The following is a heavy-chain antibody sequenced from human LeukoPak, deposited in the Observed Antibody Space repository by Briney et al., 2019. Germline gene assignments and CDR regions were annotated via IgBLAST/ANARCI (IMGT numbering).Heavy chain of an antibody. CDR2: ITPKGGGS. CDR3: ATSSEFGDNAELEV. CDR1: GNSFTTYY. V-gene: IGHV1-46*04. D-gene: IGHD4-17*01. Sequence: PSAKVSCKASGNSFTTYYIHWVRHAPGQGLEWMGIITPKGGGSTYTQKLQGRVRKTRDMSTTTFYMEMTTLIFEYTAVYYCATSSEFGDNAELEVWGQGTLVTVSS. J-gene: IGHJ1*01.